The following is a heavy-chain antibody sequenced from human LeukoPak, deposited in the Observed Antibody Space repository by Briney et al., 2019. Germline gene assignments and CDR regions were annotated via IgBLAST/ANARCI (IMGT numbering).Heavy chain of an antibody. CDR1: VFTLNRYW. D-gene: IGHD3-3*01. V-gene: IGHV3-21*01. Sequence: GGSLRLSCAASVFTLNRYWLTWVRQAPGKGLEWVSSMSSGSRYIYYADSVRGRFTISRDNAKNSLYLLMNSLRAEDTALYYCTRDRPTGASRVFVVQWGQGTLVTVSS. CDR2: MSSGSRYI. J-gene: IGHJ4*02. CDR3: TRDRPTGASRVFVVQ.